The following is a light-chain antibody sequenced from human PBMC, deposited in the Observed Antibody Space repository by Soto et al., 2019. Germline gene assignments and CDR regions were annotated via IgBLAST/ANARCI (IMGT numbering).Light chain of an antibody. CDR2: GAS. Sequence: EIVLTQSPGTLSLSPGERATLSCRASQSVSSSYLAWYQQKPGQAPRLLIYGASSRATGIPDRFSGSGSGTDFTLTISRLEAEDFAVYYGHKYGSSPLLTFGGGTKVEIK. CDR1: QSVSSSY. CDR3: HKYGSSPLLT. V-gene: IGKV3-20*01. J-gene: IGKJ4*01.